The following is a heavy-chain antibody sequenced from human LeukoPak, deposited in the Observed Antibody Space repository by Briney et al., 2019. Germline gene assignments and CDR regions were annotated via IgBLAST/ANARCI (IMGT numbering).Heavy chain of an antibody. CDR2: ISGSGAST. CDR1: GITFSSYA. CDR3: AKTLLGY. V-gene: IGHV3-23*01. Sequence: GGSLRRSGAASGITFSSYAMSWVRHAPGKGLEWVSGISGSGASTHYADSVKGRFTISRDNSKNTLYLQMNSLRAEDTAIYYCAKTLLGYWGQGTLVTVSS. J-gene: IGHJ4*02.